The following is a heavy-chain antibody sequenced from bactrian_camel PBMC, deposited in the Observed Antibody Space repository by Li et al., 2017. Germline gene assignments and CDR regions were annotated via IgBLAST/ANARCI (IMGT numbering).Heavy chain of an antibody. D-gene: IGHD3*01. Sequence: VQLVESGGGLVQPGGSLRLSCEASGFTFKNYAMTWLRQAPGKGLEWVAGINMGGSTTWYTDFVKGRFSISRDNAKNTLYLQMNSLNSEDTAMYYCASAFQAGYWGQGTQVTVS. CDR3: ASAFQAGY. CDR1: GFTFKNYA. V-gene: IGHV3S42*01. J-gene: IGHJ6*01. CDR2: INMGGSTT.